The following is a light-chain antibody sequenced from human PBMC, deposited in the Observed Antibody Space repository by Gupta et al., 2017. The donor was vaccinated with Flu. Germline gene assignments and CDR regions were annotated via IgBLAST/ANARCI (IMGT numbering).Light chain of an antibody. CDR3: QQTYSTPWT. CDR2: AAS. V-gene: IGKV1-39*01. Sequence: DIQMTQSPSSLSASIEDRVTITCRASQSIGRYLNWYQQKPGKAPNLLIFAASTLESGVSSRFSVSGSGAGFTLTIRRLQPEDFATYYCQQTYSTPWTFGQGTKVEVK. CDR1: QSIGRY. J-gene: IGKJ1*01.